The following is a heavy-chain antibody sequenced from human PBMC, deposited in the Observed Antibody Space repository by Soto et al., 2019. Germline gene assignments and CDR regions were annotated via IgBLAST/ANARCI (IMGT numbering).Heavy chain of an antibody. CDR2: TGSGTGPG. CDR3: ARRDSGGFYRFFDS. J-gene: IGHJ4*02. Sequence: SVKVSCKASGGSLSTNPISWVRQAPGQGLEWMGGTGSGTGPGNHAQKFQGRLTVTADKSTSTVYMELTNLSSEDTAVYYCARRDSGGFYRFFDSWGQGTLVTLS. D-gene: IGHD2-15*01. V-gene: IGHV1-69*06. CDR1: GGSLSTNP.